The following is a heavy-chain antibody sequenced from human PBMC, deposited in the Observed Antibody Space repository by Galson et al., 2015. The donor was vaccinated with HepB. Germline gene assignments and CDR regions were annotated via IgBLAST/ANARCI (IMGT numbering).Heavy chain of an antibody. CDR1: GYTFTSYD. V-gene: IGHV1-8*01. CDR3: ARAPAYYDFWSGDY. CDR2: MNPNSGNT. J-gene: IGHJ4*02. Sequence: SVKVSCKASGYTFTSYDINWVRQATGQGLEWMGWMNPNSGNTGYAQKFQGRVTMTRNTSISTAYMELSSLRSEDTAVYYCARAPAYYDFWSGDYWGQGTLVTVSS. D-gene: IGHD3-3*01.